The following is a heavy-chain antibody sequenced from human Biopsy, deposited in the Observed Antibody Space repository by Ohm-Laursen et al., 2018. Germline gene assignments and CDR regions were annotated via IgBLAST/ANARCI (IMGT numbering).Heavy chain of an antibody. Sequence: SVKLSCKAPEGTFSNYGVKWVRQAPGQGLECLGGNIPILGTGNYAHQFEDRVTVVADTSTSTATMELRSLRSDDTAVYYCATKLTGYFHHWGQGTLVIVSS. J-gene: IGHJ1*01. CDR1: EGTFSNYG. CDR2: NIPILGTG. V-gene: IGHV1-69*06. CDR3: ATKLTGYFHH. D-gene: IGHD3-9*01.